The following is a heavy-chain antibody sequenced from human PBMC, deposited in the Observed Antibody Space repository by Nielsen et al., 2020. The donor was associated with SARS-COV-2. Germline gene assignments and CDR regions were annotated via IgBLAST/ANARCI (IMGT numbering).Heavy chain of an antibody. CDR2: ISFDGSNK. J-gene: IGHJ4*02. D-gene: IGHD6-19*01. Sequence: GGSLTLSCATSGFRFAKYGIHWVRQPPGKGLEWVTLISFDGSNKYYSDSVKGRFTISRDSSQNTVYLQMSSLRPEDTAMYYCVKGKWLGDSWGQGTLVTVSS. CDR1: GFRFAKYG. CDR3: VKGKWLGDS. V-gene: IGHV3-30*18.